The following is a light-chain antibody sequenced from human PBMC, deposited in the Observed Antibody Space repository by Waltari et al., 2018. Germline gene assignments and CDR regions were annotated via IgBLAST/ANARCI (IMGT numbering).Light chain of an antibody. J-gene: IGLJ3*02. CDR1: RSDIGGHHD. CDR2: DVS. V-gene: IGLV2-11*01. Sequence: QSALTQPRSVSGSPGQSVTISCTGTRSDIGGHHDFSWYQQHPGKAPKVMIYDVSKRPSGVPDRFSGSKSDSTASLTISGLQADDEADYYCCAYAGSYILLFGGGTKLTVL. CDR3: CAYAGSYILL.